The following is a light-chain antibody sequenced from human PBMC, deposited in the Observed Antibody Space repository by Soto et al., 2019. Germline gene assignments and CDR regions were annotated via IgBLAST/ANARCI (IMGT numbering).Light chain of an antibody. CDR1: RGHSDYG. J-gene: IGLJ2*01. CDR3: QTWDTVVV. Sequence: QLVLTQSPSASASLGASVKLTCTLSRGHSDYGIAWHQQQPDKGPRYLMKFNRDGSHNKGDGIPDRFSGSSSGAERYLIISSLQSDDEADYYCQTWDTVVVFGGGTQLTVL. V-gene: IGLV4-69*01. CDR2: FNRDGSH.